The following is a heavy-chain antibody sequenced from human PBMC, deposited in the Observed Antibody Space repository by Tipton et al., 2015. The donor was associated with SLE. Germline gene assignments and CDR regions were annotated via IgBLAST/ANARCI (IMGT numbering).Heavy chain of an antibody. CDR1: GYTFTSYG. V-gene: IGHV1-18*01. CDR2: ISAYNGNT. D-gene: IGHD2-15*01. CDR3: ARELGMGWTYFDY. J-gene: IGHJ4*02. Sequence: QSGAEVKKPGASVKVSCKASGYTFTSYGISWVRQAPGQGLEWMGWISAYNGNTNYAQKLQGRVTMTRDTSTSTVYMELSSLRSEDTAVYYCARELGMGWTYFDYWGQGTLVTVSS.